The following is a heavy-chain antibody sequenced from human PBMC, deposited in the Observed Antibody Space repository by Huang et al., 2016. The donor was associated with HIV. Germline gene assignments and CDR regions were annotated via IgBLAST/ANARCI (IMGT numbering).Heavy chain of an antibody. CDR3: ARAKDTWDAYDI. D-gene: IGHD5-18*01. J-gene: IGHJ3*02. CDR1: GFPFNNHA. CDR2: ISNDGSNN. V-gene: IGHV3-30-3*01. Sequence: QVQLVESGGGVVQPGRSLRLSCAASGFPFNNHAMHWVRQAPGKWLDWGAVISNDGSNNYYADSVQGRFTISRDSSKSTLFLHMTSLRTEDTAVYYCARAKDTWDAYDIWGQGTMVMVSS.